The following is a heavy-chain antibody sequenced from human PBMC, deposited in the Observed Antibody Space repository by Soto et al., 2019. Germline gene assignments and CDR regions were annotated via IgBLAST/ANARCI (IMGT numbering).Heavy chain of an antibody. J-gene: IGHJ6*02. Sequence: GESLKISCKGSGYNFTSYWIIWVRQMPGKGLEWMGNIDPTDSFTNYSPSFQGHVTISADKSMSTAYLQWGTLKASDTAMYYCARRGYDFWSGLDVWGQGTTVTVSS. CDR2: IDPTDSFT. CDR3: ARRGYDFWSGLDV. D-gene: IGHD3-3*01. V-gene: IGHV5-10-1*01. CDR1: GYNFTSYW.